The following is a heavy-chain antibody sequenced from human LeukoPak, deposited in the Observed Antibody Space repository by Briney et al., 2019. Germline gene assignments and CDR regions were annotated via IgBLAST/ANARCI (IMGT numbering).Heavy chain of an antibody. CDR2: IYYSGST. CDR3: ATRITMIVVSSDDAFDI. Sequence: SETLSLTCTVSGGSISSSSYYWGWIRQPPGKGLEWIGSIYYSGSTYYNPSLKSRVTISVDTSKNQFSLKLSSVTAADTAVYYCATRITMIVVSSDDAFDIWGQGTMVTVSS. J-gene: IGHJ3*02. D-gene: IGHD3-22*01. CDR1: GGSISSSSYY. V-gene: IGHV4-39*07.